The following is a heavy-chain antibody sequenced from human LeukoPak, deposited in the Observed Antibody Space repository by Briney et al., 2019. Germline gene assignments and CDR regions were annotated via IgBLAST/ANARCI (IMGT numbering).Heavy chain of an antibody. J-gene: IGHJ6*02. CDR3: AKLITVTISDYYTMDV. Sequence: GGSLRLSCASSGFTFSSYAMSWVRQPPGKGLEWVSAVSGSGGTTYSADSVRGRFTISRDNSKNTLYLQMNSLRAEDTAVYYCAKLITVTISDYYTMDVWGQGTTVTVSS. CDR2: VSGSGGTT. D-gene: IGHD4-17*01. V-gene: IGHV3-23*01. CDR1: GFTFSSYA.